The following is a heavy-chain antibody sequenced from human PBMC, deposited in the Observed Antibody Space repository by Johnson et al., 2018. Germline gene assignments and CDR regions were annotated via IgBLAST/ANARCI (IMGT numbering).Heavy chain of an antibody. Sequence: VQLVQSGGGLVQPGGSLRLSCAASGFTFSSYAMSWVRPAPGKGLEWVSAISGSGGSTYYADSVKGRFLISRDNSKNTLYLQMNSLRAEDTAVYYGAREEVGSTSRGNWGLDYYYYFGMDVWGQGTTVTVS. J-gene: IGHJ6*02. V-gene: IGHV3-23*04. D-gene: IGHD2-2*01. CDR1: GFTFSSYA. CDR2: ISGSGGST. CDR3: AREEVGSTSRGNWGLDYYYYFGMDV.